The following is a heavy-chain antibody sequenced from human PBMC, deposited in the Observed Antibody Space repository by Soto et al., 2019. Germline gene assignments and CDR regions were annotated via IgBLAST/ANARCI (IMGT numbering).Heavy chain of an antibody. D-gene: IGHD5-18*01. V-gene: IGHV3-30-3*01. J-gene: IGHJ4*02. Sequence: GGSLRLSCAASGFTFSSYAMHWVRQAPGKGLEWVAVISYDGSNKYYADSVKGRFTISRDNSKNTLYLQMNSLRAEDTAVYYCARDRGIQLPVGVFDYWGQGALGTVSS. CDR1: GFTFSSYA. CDR2: ISYDGSNK. CDR3: ARDRGIQLPVGVFDY.